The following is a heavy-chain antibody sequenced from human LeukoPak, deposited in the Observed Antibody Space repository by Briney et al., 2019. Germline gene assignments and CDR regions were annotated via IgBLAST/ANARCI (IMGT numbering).Heavy chain of an antibody. CDR3: ATLYCSSTSCKTNNWFDP. D-gene: IGHD2-2*01. V-gene: IGHV1-24*01. Sequence: VSVKVSCKVSGYTLTELSMHWVRQAPGKGLEWMGGFDPEDGETIYAQKFQGRVTMAEDTSTDTAYMELSSLRSEDTAVYYCATLYCSSTSCKTNNWFDPWGQGTLVTVSS. J-gene: IGHJ5*02. CDR1: GYTLTELS. CDR2: FDPEDGET.